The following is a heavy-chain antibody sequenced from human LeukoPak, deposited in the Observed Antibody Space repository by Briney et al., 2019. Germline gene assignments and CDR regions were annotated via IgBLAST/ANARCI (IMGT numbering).Heavy chain of an antibody. CDR2: INHSGST. CDR1: GGSFSGYY. D-gene: IGHD3-10*01. Sequence: SETLSLTCAVYGGSFSGYYWSWIRQPPGKGLEWIGEINHSGSTNYNPSLKSRVTISVDTSKNQFSLKLSSVTAADTAVYYCARDSGTTGEVRFDPWGQGTLVTVSS. V-gene: IGHV4-34*01. J-gene: IGHJ5*02. CDR3: ARDSGTTGEVRFDP.